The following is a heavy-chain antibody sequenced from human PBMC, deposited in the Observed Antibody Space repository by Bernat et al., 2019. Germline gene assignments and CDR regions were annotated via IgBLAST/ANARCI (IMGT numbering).Heavy chain of an antibody. D-gene: IGHD5-24*01. CDR3: TTDWDGYALNDAFDI. J-gene: IGHJ3*02. V-gene: IGHV3-15*01. CDR1: GFTFSNAW. Sequence: EVQLVESGGGLVKPGGSLRLSCAASGFTFSNAWMSWVRQAPGKGLEWVGRIKSKTDGGTTDYAAPVKGRFTISRDDSKNTLYLQMNSLKTEDTAVYYCTTDWDGYALNDAFDIWGQGTMVTVSS. CDR2: IKSKTDGGTT.